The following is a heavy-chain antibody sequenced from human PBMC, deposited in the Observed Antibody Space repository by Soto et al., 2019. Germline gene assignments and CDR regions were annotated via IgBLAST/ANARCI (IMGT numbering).Heavy chain of an antibody. J-gene: IGHJ5*02. V-gene: IGHV6-1*01. Sequence: SQTLSLTCAISGDSVSSYSAAWNWIRQSPSGGLEWLGRTYYRSRFFSDYAESVKSRIIINPDTAKNQFSLQLKSVTPEDTAVYYCVRDRYSSSGWFDPWGQGTPVTVSS. CDR1: GDSVSSYSAA. D-gene: IGHD3-10*01. CDR3: VRDRYSSSGWFDP. CDR2: TYYRSRFFS.